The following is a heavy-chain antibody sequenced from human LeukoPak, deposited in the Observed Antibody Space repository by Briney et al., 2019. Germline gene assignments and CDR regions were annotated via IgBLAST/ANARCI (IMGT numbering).Heavy chain of an antibody. J-gene: IGHJ3*02. V-gene: IGHV4-4*07. CDR2: IYTSGDT. D-gene: IGHD3-22*01. CDR3: ARDHDSSGIYYRGTFDM. Sequence: SETLSLTCTVSGGSISGYSWSWIRQPAGKGLEWIGRIYTSGDTDYNPSLKGLFSMSVDTSKNQFSLKLSSVTAADTAVYYCARDHDSSGIYYRGTFDMWGQGTMVTVSS. CDR1: GGSISGYS.